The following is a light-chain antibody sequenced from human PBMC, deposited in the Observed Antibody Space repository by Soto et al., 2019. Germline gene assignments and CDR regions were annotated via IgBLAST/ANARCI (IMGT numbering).Light chain of an antibody. V-gene: IGKV3-11*01. Sequence: EIVLTQSPATLSLSPGERATLSCRASQSVSSYLAWYQQKPGQAPRLLIYDASNRATGIPARFSGSGSGTDFTLTICSLEPEDFAVYYCQQRSNWPPYFGGGTKVEIK. J-gene: IGKJ4*01. CDR3: QQRSNWPPY. CDR1: QSVSSY. CDR2: DAS.